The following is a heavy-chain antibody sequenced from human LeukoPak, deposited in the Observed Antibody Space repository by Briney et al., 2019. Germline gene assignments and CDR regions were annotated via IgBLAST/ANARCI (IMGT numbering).Heavy chain of an antibody. V-gene: IGHV4-39*01. CDR3: ARPAGVGAYKRWFDP. D-gene: IGHD1-26*01. CDR2: IYYSGST. Sequence: SETLSLTCSVCGGSISSRSYYWGWGRQPPGKGVEWLGSIYYSGSTYYNPSLKRRVTISVDTSKNQFSLKLSSVTAADTAVYYCARPAGVGAYKRWFDPWGQGTLVTVSS. J-gene: IGHJ5*02. CDR1: GGSISSRSYY.